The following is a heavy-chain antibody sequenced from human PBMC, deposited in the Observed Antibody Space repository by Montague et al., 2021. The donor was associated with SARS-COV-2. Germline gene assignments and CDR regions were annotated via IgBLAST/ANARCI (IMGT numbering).Heavy chain of an antibody. V-gene: IGHV4-34*01. Sequence: SETLSLTCAVYGGSFSGYYYCWIRQPPGKGLEWIGEINHSGSTNXNPSLKSRVTISVDTSKNQFSLKLSSVTAADTAVYYCARARQDVVVPALGIGAYYYYYYMDVWGKGTTVTVSS. J-gene: IGHJ6*03. D-gene: IGHD2-2*01. CDR1: GGSFSGYY. CDR3: ARARQDVVVPALGIGAYYYYYYMDV. CDR2: INHSGST.